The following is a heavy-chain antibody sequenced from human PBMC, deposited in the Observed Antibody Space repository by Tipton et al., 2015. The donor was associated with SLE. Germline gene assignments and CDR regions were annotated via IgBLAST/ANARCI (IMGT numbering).Heavy chain of an antibody. Sequence: TLSLTCTVSGGSISSHYWSWIRQPPGKGLEWIGYIYYSGSTNYNPSLKSRVTISVDTSKNQFSLKLSSVTAADTAVYYCAGGTGITYFDYWGQGTLVTVSS. J-gene: IGHJ4*02. CDR2: IYYSGST. CDR1: GGSISSHY. V-gene: IGHV4-59*08. D-gene: IGHD3-16*01. CDR3: AGGTGITYFDY.